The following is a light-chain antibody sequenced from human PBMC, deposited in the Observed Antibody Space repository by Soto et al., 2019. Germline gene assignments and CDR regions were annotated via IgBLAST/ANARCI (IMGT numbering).Light chain of an antibody. Sequence: EVVLTQSPGTLSLSPGERATLSCRASQSVRSMYLAWYQQKPGQAPRLLIYDASSRATDIPDRFGGSGSGTDFTLTISRLEPEDFAIYYCQYYSNSLWTFGQGTKVDIK. CDR2: DAS. J-gene: IGKJ1*01. CDR3: QYYSNSLWT. CDR1: QSVRSMY. V-gene: IGKV3-20*01.